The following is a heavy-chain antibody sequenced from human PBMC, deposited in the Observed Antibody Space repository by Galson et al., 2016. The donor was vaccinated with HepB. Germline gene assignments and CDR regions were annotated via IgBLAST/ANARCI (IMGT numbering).Heavy chain of an antibody. D-gene: IGHD3-10*01. Sequence: SLRLSCAASGFVFSNYGLHWVRQAPGKGLEWVAVIWYDGGGKYYADSVRGRFTISRDNSKNTLYLQMNNLRAEDTAVYYCARDMDGMDVWGHGTTVTVSS. CDR1: GFVFSNYG. J-gene: IGHJ6*02. V-gene: IGHV3-33*08. CDR3: ARDMDGMDV. CDR2: IWYDGGGK.